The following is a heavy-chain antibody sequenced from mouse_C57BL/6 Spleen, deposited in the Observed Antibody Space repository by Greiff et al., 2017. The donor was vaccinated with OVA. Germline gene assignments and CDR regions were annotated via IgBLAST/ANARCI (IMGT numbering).Heavy chain of an antibody. CDR1: GYTFTSYW. CDR3: ARWGLRRLDY. V-gene: IGHV1-61*01. Sequence: QVQLKQPGAELVRPGSSVKLSCKASGYTFTSYWMDWVKQRPGQGLEWIGNIYPSDSETHYNQKFKDKATLTVDKSSSTAYMQLSSLTSEDSAVYYCARWGLRRLDYWGQGTTLTVSS. J-gene: IGHJ2*01. D-gene: IGHD2-2*01. CDR2: IYPSDSET.